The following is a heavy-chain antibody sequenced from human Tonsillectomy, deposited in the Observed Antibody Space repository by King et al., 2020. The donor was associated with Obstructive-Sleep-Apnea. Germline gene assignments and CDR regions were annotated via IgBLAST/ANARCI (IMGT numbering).Heavy chain of an antibody. CDR3: ARRYPGVINYYFDY. CDR2: INHSGST. CDR1: GGSFSGYY. D-gene: IGHD1-14*01. V-gene: IGHV4-34*01. Sequence: VQLQQWGAGLLKPSETLSLTCAVYGGSFSGYYWSWIRQPPGEGLEWIGEINHSGSTNYNPSLKRRVTISVDTSKNQFSLNLSSVTAADTAVYYCARRYPGVINYYFDYWGQGTLVTVSS. J-gene: IGHJ4*02.